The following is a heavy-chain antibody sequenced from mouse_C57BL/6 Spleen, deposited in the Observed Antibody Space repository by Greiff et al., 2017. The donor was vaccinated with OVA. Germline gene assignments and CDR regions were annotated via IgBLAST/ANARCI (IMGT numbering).Heavy chain of an antibody. CDR1: GYSITSGYY. J-gene: IGHJ3*01. D-gene: IGHD1-1*01. Sequence: EVKLMESGPGLVKPSQSLSLTCSVTGYSITSGYYWNWIRQFPGNKLEWMGYISYDGSNNYNPSLKNRISITRDTSKNQFFLKLNSVTTEDTATYYCARVPYYYGSSYDAYWGQGTLVTVSA. V-gene: IGHV3-6*01. CDR3: ARVPYYYGSSYDAY. CDR2: ISYDGSN.